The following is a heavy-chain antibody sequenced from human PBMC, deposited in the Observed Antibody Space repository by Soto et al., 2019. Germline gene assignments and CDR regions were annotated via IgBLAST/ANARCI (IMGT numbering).Heavy chain of an antibody. CDR3: ARGGASVTTPFDY. V-gene: IGHV3-11*01. D-gene: IGHD4-17*01. CDR2: ISSSGCTI. J-gene: IGHJ4*02. Sequence: QVQLVESGGGLVKPGGSLRLSCAASGFAFSDPYMSWLRQARGKGLEGISYISSSGCTIYYADSVKGRFTISRDNAKNSLYLQMDSLTADATAVYYCARGGASVTTPFDYWGQGTQVTVSS. CDR1: GFAFSDPY.